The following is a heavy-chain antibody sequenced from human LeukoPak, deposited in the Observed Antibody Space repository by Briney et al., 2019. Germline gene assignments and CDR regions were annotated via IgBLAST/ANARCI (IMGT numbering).Heavy chain of an antibody. V-gene: IGHV3-7*01. CDR3: VRDGGVSGYDLLDY. D-gene: IGHD5-12*01. J-gene: IGHJ4*02. Sequence: GGSLRLSCAASGFTFSNYWMSWVRQAPGKGLEWVAHVNQDGSEEHYMDSVKARFIISRDNAKNSLSLQMDSLRAEDTAVYYCVRDGGVSGYDLLDYWGQGTLVTVSS. CDR2: VNQDGSEE. CDR1: GFTFSNYW.